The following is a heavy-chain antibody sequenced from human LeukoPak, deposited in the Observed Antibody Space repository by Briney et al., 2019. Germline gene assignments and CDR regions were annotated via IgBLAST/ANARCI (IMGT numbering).Heavy chain of an antibody. Sequence: SVKVSCKASGGTFSSYAISRVRQAPGQGLEWMGGIIPIFGTANYAQKFQGRVTITTDESTSTAYMELSSLRAEDTALYYCAKGHSSNWLYYDSWGLGTLVTVSS. J-gene: IGHJ4*02. V-gene: IGHV1-69*05. CDR1: GGTFSSYA. CDR3: AKGHSSNWLYYDS. CDR2: IIPIFGTA. D-gene: IGHD6-13*01.